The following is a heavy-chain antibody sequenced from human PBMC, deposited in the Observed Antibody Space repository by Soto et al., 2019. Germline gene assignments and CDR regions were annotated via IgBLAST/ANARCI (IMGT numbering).Heavy chain of an antibody. J-gene: IGHJ5*02. CDR1: GGSISSSSYY. CDR3: ARLVGLRNWFDP. CDR2: IYYSGST. Sequence: GRLNASETLSLTCTVSGGSISSSSYYWGWIRQPPGKGLEWIGSIYYSGSTYYNPSLKSRVTISVDTSKNQFSLKLSSVTAADTAVYYCARLVGLRNWFDPSGQGTLVTVSS. D-gene: IGHD4-17*01. V-gene: IGHV4-39*01.